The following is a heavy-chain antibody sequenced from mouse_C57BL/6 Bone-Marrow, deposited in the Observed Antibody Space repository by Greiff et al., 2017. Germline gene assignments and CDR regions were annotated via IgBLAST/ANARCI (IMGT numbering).Heavy chain of an antibody. J-gene: IGHJ1*03. CDR3: ARSYYSNYWYFDV. V-gene: IGHV1-82*01. Sequence: QVQLQQSGPELVKPGASVKISCKASGYAFSSSWMNWVKQRPGKGLEWIGRIYPGDGDTNYNGKFKGKATLTADKYSSTAYMQLSSLTSEDSAVYFCARSYYSNYWYFDVWGTGTTVTVSS. CDR2: IYPGDGDT. CDR1: GYAFSSSW. D-gene: IGHD2-5*01.